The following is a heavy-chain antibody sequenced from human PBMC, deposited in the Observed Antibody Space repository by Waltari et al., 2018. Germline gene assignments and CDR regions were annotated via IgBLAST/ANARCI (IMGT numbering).Heavy chain of an antibody. CDR2: IKQDGSGK. J-gene: IGHJ3*02. D-gene: IGHD3-3*02. Sequence: EVQLVESGGGLVQPGGSLRLSCAASGFTFSSYWMSWVRQAPGKGLEWVANIKQDGSGKYYVDCVKVRFNISRDNAKNSLYLQMNSLRAEDTAVYYCARVLGDAFDIWGQGTMVTVSS. CDR3: ARVLGDAFDI. CDR1: GFTFSSYW. V-gene: IGHV3-7*01.